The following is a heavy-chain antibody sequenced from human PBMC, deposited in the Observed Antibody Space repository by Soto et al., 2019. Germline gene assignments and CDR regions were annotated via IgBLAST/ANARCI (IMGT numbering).Heavy chain of an antibody. CDR3: ARNDSSGYLDS. Sequence: PGGSVRLSCAASGFTFSDYYMSWIRQAPGKGLEWLSYISSSATYAIYADSVKGRFTLSRDNAKNSLYLQMNSLRAEDTAVYYCARNDSSGYLDSWGQGTLVTVSS. CDR1: GFTFSDYY. CDR2: ISSSATYA. J-gene: IGHJ4*02. D-gene: IGHD3-22*01. V-gene: IGHV3-11*06.